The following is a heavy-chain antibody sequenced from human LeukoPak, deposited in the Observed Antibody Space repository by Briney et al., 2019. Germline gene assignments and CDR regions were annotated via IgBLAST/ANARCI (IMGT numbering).Heavy chain of an antibody. D-gene: IGHD5-24*01. V-gene: IGHV3-33*01. J-gene: IGHJ4*02. CDR3: VREGTSGNGDGYNSYDY. Sequence: GGSLRLSCVASGFTFSNYGMHWVRQAPGKGLEWVAIIWFDGSDKYYADSVKGRFTISRDNFKNTLHLQMNSLRVEDTAMYYCVREGTSGNGDGYNSYDYWGQGTLVTVSS. CDR2: IWFDGSDK. CDR1: GFTFSNYG.